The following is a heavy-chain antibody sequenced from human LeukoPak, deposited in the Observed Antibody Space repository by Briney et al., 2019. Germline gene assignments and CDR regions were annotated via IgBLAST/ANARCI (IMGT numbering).Heavy chain of an antibody. CDR1: AFTFSSYS. Sequence: GGSLRLSCVASAFTFSSYSMIWVRQAPGKGLEWISYISNGSGNRYYADSVKGRFTISRDNAKNLLYLQMNNLRADDTAVYYCARAAKWEFYHYYMDVWGKGTTVAVSS. V-gene: IGHV3-48*01. CDR2: ISNGSGNR. D-gene: IGHD1-26*01. CDR3: ARAAKWEFYHYYMDV. J-gene: IGHJ6*03.